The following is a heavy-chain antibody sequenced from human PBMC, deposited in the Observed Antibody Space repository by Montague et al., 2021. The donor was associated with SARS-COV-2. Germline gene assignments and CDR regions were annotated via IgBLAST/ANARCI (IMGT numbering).Heavy chain of an antibody. CDR2: IYYSGST. J-gene: IGHJ3*02. Sequence: TLSLTCTVSGGSICSGGYYWSWIRQHPGKGLGWIGYIYYSGSTYYNPSLKSRVTISVDTSKNQFSLKLSSVTAADTAVYYCARDTGISGAFDIWGQGTMVTVSS. D-gene: IGHD2-15*01. CDR3: ARDTGISGAFDI. CDR1: GGSICSGGYY. V-gene: IGHV4-31*03.